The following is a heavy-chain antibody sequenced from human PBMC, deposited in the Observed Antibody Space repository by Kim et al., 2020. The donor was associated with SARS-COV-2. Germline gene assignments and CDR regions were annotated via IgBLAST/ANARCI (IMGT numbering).Heavy chain of an antibody. V-gene: IGHV4-59*09. CDR3: ARGPIQLWLNLWGDAFDI. Sequence: KSRVTISVDTSKNQFSLKLSSVTAADTAVYYCARGPIQLWLNLWGDAFDIWGQGTMVTVSS. J-gene: IGHJ3*02. D-gene: IGHD5-18*01.